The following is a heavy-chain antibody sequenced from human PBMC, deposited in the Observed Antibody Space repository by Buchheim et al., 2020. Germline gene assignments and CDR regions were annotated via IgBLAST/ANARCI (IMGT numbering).Heavy chain of an antibody. V-gene: IGHV3-30*03. CDR1: GFTFSSYG. CDR2: ISYDGSNK. CDR3: ARDIDWQQLAGRDY. Sequence: QVQLVESGGGVVQPGRSLRLSCAASGFTFSSYGMHWVRQAPGKGLEWVAVISYDGSNKYYADSVKGRFTIYRDNSKNTLYLQMNSLRDEDTAVYYCARDIDWQQLAGRDYWGQGTL. D-gene: IGHD6-13*01. J-gene: IGHJ4*02.